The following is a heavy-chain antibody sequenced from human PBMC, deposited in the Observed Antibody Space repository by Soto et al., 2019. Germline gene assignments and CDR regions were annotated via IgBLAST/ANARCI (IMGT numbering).Heavy chain of an antibody. D-gene: IGHD6-19*01. CDR1: GFTFSSYA. CDR3: AKGCIAVGGCRYYYYGMDV. CDR2: ISGSGGST. J-gene: IGHJ6*02. V-gene: IGHV3-23*01. Sequence: VPLLESGGGLVQPGGSLRLSCAASGFTFSSYAMSWVRQAPGKGLEWVSAISGSGGSTYYADSVKGRFTISRDNSKNTLYLQMNSLRAEDTAVYYCAKGCIAVGGCRYYYYGMDVWGQGTTVTVSS.